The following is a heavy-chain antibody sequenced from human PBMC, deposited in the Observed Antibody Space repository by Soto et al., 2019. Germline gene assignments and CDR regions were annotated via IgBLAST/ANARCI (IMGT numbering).Heavy chain of an antibody. J-gene: IGHJ4*02. CDR1: NFSISSGYY. CDR3: ARTHSGSYYSVFNY. D-gene: IGHD1-26*01. CDR2: IYRSGTT. V-gene: IGHV4-38-2*01. Sequence: SETLSLTGVISNFSISSGYYWGWIRQCPGKGLEWIASIYRSGTTSYNPSLKSRVTISVDPSKNQFSLMLTAVTAADTAVYYCARTHSGSYYSVFNYWGRGSLVTVSS.